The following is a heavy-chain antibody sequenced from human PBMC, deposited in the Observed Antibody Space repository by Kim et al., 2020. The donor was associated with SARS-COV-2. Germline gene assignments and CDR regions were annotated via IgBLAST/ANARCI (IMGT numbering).Heavy chain of an antibody. CDR1: GFTFSAYL. Sequence: GGSLRLSCAASGFTFSAYLMHWVRLVPGRGLVWVSIINSDGSITTYADSVKGRFTISRDNAKNTMYLQMNSLRAEDTAVYYCARGAYHGMDVWGQGTTVTVSS. J-gene: IGHJ6*02. CDR3: ARGAYHGMDV. CDR2: INSDGSIT. V-gene: IGHV3-74*01.